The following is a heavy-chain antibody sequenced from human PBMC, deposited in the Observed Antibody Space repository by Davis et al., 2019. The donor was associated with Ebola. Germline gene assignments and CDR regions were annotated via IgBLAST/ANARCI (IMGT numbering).Heavy chain of an antibody. CDR2: ISAYNGHT. CDR3: ARGAENYCIGTSCYLSEADS. V-gene: IGHV1-18*01. D-gene: IGHD2-2*01. Sequence: AASVKVSCKASGYTFNSHGISWVRQAPGQGLEWMAWISAYNGHTNYAQKFQGRLTLTTDTSRSTAYMELRSLRSDDTAIFYCARGAENYCIGTSCYLSEADSWGQGTLVTVSS. J-gene: IGHJ4*02. CDR1: GYTFNSHG.